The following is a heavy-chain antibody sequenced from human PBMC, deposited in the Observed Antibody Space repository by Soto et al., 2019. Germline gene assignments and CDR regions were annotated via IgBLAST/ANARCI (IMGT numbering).Heavy chain of an antibody. CDR1: GYTLTELS. Sequence: QVQLVQSGAEVKKPGASVKVSCKVSGYTLTELSMHWVRQAPGKGLEWMGGFDPEDGETIYAQKFQGRVTMTEHTSTDTAYMELSSLRSEDTAVYNCATSPQYYYYYGMDVWGQGTTVTVSS. CDR2: FDPEDGET. J-gene: IGHJ6*02. V-gene: IGHV1-24*01. CDR3: ATSPQYYYYYGMDV.